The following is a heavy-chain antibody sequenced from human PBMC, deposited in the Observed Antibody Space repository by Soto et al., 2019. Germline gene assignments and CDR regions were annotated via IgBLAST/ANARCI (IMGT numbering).Heavy chain of an antibody. CDR3: AHGGYSSGWFPY. V-gene: IGHV3-23*01. Sequence: PGGSLRLSCAASGFTFRSYGMSWVRQAPGKGLEWVPVISGSGGSTDYADSVKGRFTISRDNSKNTLYLQMNSLRTDDTATYYCAHGGYSSGWFPYWGQGTLVTVSS. D-gene: IGHD6-19*01. J-gene: IGHJ4*02. CDR1: GFTFRSYG. CDR2: ISGSGGST.